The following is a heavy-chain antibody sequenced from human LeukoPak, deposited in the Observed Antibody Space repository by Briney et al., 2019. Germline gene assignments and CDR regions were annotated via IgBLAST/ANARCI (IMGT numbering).Heavy chain of an antibody. Sequence: GGSLRLSCAASGFNFTIYAMSWVRQPPGKGPEWVSAITGTGDGTFSSGSVKGRFSISRDNSKNTVYLQMDSLRAGDTAVYYCAKERASGNYWGYFDSWGQGTLVTVSP. J-gene: IGHJ4*02. CDR3: AKERASGNYWGYFDS. CDR1: GFNFTIYA. CDR2: ITGTGDGT. D-gene: IGHD3-10*01. V-gene: IGHV3-23*01.